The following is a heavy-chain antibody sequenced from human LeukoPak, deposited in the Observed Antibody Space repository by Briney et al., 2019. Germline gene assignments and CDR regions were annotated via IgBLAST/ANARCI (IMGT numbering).Heavy chain of an antibody. CDR2: ISGSGGST. J-gene: IGHJ4*02. CDR3: AKDRSCTNDICHGDFDY. D-gene: IGHD2-8*01. Sequence: GGSLRLSCAASGFTFDIYAMHWVRQAPGKGLEWVSSISGSGGSTYSADSVKGRFTISRDNSKNTLYLQMNSLRAEDTALYYCAKDRSCTNDICHGDFDYWGQGTLVTVSS. V-gene: IGHV3-23*01. CDR1: GFTFDIYA.